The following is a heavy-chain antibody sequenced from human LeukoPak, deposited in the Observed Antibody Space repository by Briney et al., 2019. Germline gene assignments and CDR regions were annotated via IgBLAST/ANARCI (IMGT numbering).Heavy chain of an antibody. J-gene: IGHJ4*02. V-gene: IGHV3-30*04. CDR3: AKGTTVVGVHGGFDY. CDR2: ISYDGSNK. Sequence: GGSLRLSCAASGFTFSSYAMHWVRQAPGKGLEWVAVISYDGSNKYYADSVKGRFTISRDNSKNTLYLQMNSLRAEDTAVYYCAKGTTVVGVHGGFDYWGQGTLVTVSS. D-gene: IGHD2-15*01. CDR1: GFTFSSYA.